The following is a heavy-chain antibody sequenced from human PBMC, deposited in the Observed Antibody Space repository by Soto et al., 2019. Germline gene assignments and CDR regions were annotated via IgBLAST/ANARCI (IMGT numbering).Heavy chain of an antibody. Sequence: GGSPRLSCAASGVTFSTYAMYWSRQGPGKGLEWVAVISYDGNNKYYADSVKGRFTISRDDSQNTLYLQMNSLRAEDTAVYYCARAAATKTTIYYFDNWGQGTLVTVSS. CDR1: GVTFSTYA. CDR2: ISYDGNNK. D-gene: IGHD5-12*01. CDR3: ARAAATKTTIYYFDN. V-gene: IGHV3-30-3*01. J-gene: IGHJ4*02.